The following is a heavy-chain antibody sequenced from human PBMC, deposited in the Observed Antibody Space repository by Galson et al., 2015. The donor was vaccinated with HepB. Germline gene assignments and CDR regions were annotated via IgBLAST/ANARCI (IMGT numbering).Heavy chain of an antibody. CDR2: IYYSGST. V-gene: IGHV4-30-4*01. D-gene: IGHD2-15*01. Sequence: TLSLTCTVSGGSISSGDYYWSWIRQPPGKGLEWIGYIYYSGSTYYNPSLKSRVTISVDTSKNQFSLKLSSVTAADTAVYYCARALFGSMVAVPYNWFDPWGQGTLVTVSS. CDR3: ARALFGSMVAVPYNWFDP. CDR1: GGSISSGDYY. J-gene: IGHJ5*02.